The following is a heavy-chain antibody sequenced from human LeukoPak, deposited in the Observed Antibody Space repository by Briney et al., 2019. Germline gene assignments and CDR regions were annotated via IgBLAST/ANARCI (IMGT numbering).Heavy chain of an antibody. V-gene: IGHV3-33*01. J-gene: IGHJ4*02. CDR2: IWYDGSNK. CDR3: TTNQIMIREYYFDY. Sequence: GRSLRLSYAASGITFRTYGMHWVRQAPGKGLEWVAVIWYDGSNKYYADSVKGRFTISRDNSKNTLYLQMNSLRAEDTAVYYCTTNQIMIREYYFDYWGQGTLVTVSS. CDR1: GITFRTYG. D-gene: IGHD3-16*01.